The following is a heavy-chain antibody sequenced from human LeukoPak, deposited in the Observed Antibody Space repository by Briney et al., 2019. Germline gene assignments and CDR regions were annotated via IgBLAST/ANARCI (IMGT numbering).Heavy chain of an antibody. D-gene: IGHD4-17*01. CDR3: AKGNGDYVWYFDY. CDR1: GFTFSSYE. V-gene: IGHV3-23*01. CDR2: ISGSGAST. J-gene: IGHJ4*02. Sequence: PGGSLRLSCAASGFTFSSYEMNWVRQAPGKGLEWVSAISGSGASTYYADSVKGRFTISKDNSKNTLYLQMNSLRPEDTAVYYCAKGNGDYVWYFDYWGQGTLVTVSS.